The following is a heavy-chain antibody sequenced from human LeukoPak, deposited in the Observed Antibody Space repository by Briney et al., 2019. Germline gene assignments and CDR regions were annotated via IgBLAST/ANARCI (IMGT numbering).Heavy chain of an antibody. D-gene: IGHD6-6*01. J-gene: IGHJ5*02. CDR2: IYYSGST. Sequence: SETLSLTCTVSGGSISSSSYYWGWIRQPPGKGLEWIGSIYYSGSTYYNPSLKSRVTISVDTSKNQFSLKQSSVTAADTAVYYCAREYSSWENYNWFDPWGQGTLVTVSS. CDR3: AREYSSWENYNWFDP. CDR1: GGSISSSSYY. V-gene: IGHV4-39*07.